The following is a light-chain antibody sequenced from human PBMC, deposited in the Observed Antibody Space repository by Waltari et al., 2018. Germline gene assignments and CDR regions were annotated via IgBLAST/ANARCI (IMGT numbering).Light chain of an antibody. J-gene: IGKJ1*01. V-gene: IGKV1-12*01. CDR2: DAS. CDR3: QQYNSYSRT. CDR1: QGISSR. Sequence: DIQMTQSPSSVSASVGDRVNLTCRANQGISSRLAWYQQKPGKAPKPLIYDASSLHSGVPSRFSGSGSGTEFTLTISSLQPEDFATYYCQQYNSYSRTFGQGTKVEIK.